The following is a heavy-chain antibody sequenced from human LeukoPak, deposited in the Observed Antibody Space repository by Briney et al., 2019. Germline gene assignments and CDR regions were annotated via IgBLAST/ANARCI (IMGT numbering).Heavy chain of an antibody. CDR2: ISSSSSYI. D-gene: IGHD3-16*01. CDR3: VVLRLGE. J-gene: IGHJ4*02. Sequence: GGSLRLSCAASGFTVSSNYMSWVRQAPGKGLEWVSSISSSSSYIYYADSVRGRFTISRDNAKNSLYLQMNSLRAEDTAVYYCVVLRLGEWGQGTLVTVSS. V-gene: IGHV3-21*01. CDR1: GFTVSSNY.